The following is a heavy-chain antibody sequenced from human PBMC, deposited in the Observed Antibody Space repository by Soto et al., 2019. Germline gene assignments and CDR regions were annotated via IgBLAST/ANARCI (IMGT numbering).Heavy chain of an antibody. Sequence: QVQLVQSGAEVKKPGASVKVSCKASGYTFTSYDINWVRQAAGQGLERIGWMNPNSGKAVYAQKFQGRVTMAENTSISTAYMELSSLRSDDTAVYFCARGLVVVSATYWYFDLWGRGTLVTVSS. CDR2: MNPNSGKA. CDR3: ARGLVVVSATYWYFDL. V-gene: IGHV1-8*01. CDR1: GYTFTSYD. D-gene: IGHD2-15*01. J-gene: IGHJ2*01.